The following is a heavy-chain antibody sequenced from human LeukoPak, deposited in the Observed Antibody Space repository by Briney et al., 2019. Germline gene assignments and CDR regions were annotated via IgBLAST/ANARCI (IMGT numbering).Heavy chain of an antibody. CDR3: ARISRYGLDY. CDR1: GFTFSGHW. J-gene: IGHJ4*02. Sequence: GGSLRLSCAASGFTFSGHWMSWVRQAPGKGLEWVPTIKSDGSEKYYVDSVKGRSTISRDNAKNSLYLQRNSLRPEDTAVYYCARISRYGLDYWGQGTLVTVSS. D-gene: IGHD3-16*01. CDR2: IKSDGSEK. V-gene: IGHV3-7*04.